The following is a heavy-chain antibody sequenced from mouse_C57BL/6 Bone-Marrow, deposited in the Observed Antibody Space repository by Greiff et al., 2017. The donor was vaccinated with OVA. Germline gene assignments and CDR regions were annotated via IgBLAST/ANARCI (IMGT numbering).Heavy chain of an antibody. J-gene: IGHJ1*03. V-gene: IGHV10-1*01. CDR2: IRSKSNNYAT. D-gene: IGHD5-1*01. CDR3: VADSTFWYFDV. CDR1: GFSFNTYA. Sequence: GGGLVQPKGSLKLPCAASGFSFNTYAMNWVRQAPGKGLEWVARIRSKSNNYATYYADSVKDRFTISRDDSESMLYLQMNNLKTEDTAMYYCVADSTFWYFDVWGTGTTVTVSS.